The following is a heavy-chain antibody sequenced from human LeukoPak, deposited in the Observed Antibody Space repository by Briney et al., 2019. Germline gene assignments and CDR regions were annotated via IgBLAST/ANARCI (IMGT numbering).Heavy chain of an antibody. V-gene: IGHV1-8*01. D-gene: IGHD3-9*01. CDR3: ARDLDILTGYYTDY. CDR2: MNPNSGNT. J-gene: IGHJ4*02. Sequence: ASVKVSCKASGYTFTSYDINWVRQATGQGLEWMGWMNPNSGNTGYAQKFQGRVTMTRDTSISTAYMELSRLRSDDTAVYYCARDLDILTGYYTDYWGQGTLVTVSS. CDR1: GYTFTSYD.